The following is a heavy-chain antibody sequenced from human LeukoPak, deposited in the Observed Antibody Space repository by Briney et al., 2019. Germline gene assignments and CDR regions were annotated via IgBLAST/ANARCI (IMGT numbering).Heavy chain of an antibody. CDR3: ARDGIVGATMNYYYGMDV. D-gene: IGHD1-26*01. CDR1: GYTFTSYA. J-gene: IGHJ6*02. V-gene: IGHV1-18*01. CDR2: ISAYNGNT. Sequence: ASVKVSCKASGYTFTSYAMHWVRQAPGQRLEWMGWISAYNGNTNYAQKLQGRVTMTTDTSTSTAYMELRSLRSDDTAVYYCARDGIVGATMNYYYGMDVWGQGTTVTVSS.